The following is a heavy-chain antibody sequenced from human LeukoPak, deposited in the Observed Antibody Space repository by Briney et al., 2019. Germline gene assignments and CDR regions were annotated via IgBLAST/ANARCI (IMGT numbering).Heavy chain of an antibody. CDR1: GFTFISYA. CDR2: ISGSGGST. Sequence: PRGSLRLSCAASGFTFISYAMTWVRQAPGKGLEWVSVISGSGGSTDYADSVKGRFIISRDNSKNTLYLQMNSLRAEDTAVYYCAKVKGELYTGSFGDYWGQGTLVTVSS. V-gene: IGHV3-23*01. J-gene: IGHJ4*02. D-gene: IGHD1-26*01. CDR3: AKVKGELYTGSFGDY.